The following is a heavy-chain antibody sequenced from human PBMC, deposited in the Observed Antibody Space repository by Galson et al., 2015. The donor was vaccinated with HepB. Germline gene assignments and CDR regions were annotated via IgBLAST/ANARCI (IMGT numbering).Heavy chain of an antibody. CDR3: TRDLYSYESGTYYPEY. V-gene: IGHV3-49*04. J-gene: IGHJ4*02. CDR1: GFTFGDFA. Sequence: SLRLSCATSGFTFGDFAMSWVRQAPGRGLEWVGFIRSKAYGAKTEYAASLRDRLSISRDDSKSVAYLQMNSLKTEDTAVYYCTRDLYSYESGTYYPEYWGQGTLVTVSS. D-gene: IGHD3-10*01. CDR2: IRSKAYGAKT.